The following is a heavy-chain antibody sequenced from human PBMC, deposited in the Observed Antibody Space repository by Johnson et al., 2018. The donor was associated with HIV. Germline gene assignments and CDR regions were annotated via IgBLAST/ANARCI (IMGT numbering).Heavy chain of an antibody. CDR1: GFTFSSNY. J-gene: IGHJ3*02. CDR3: ARETRDGPAFDI. Sequence: VQLMESGGGVVQPGRSLRLSCAASGFTFSSNYMSWVRQAPGKGLEWVSVIYSGGSTYYADSVKGRFTISRDNSKNTLYLQMNSLRAEDTAVYYCARETRDGPAFDIWGQGTLVTVSS. CDR2: IYSGGST. V-gene: IGHV3-66*02. D-gene: IGHD5-24*01.